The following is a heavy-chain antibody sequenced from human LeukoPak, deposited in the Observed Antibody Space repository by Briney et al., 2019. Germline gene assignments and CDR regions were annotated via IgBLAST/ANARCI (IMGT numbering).Heavy chain of an antibody. Sequence: GGSLRLSCAASGFTFSNYNMNWVRQAPGKGLEWVSSITSSTSYTYYADSVKGRFTISRDNAKNSLYLQMNSLRVEDTAVYYCARDQGAATGTPIQHRGQGTLVTVSS. CDR1: GFTFSNYN. CDR2: ITSSTSYT. J-gene: IGHJ1*01. D-gene: IGHD6-13*01. V-gene: IGHV3-21*01. CDR3: ARDQGAATGTPIQH.